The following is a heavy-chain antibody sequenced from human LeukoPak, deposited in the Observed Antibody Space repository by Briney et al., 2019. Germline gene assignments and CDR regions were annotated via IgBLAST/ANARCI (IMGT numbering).Heavy chain of an antibody. CDR2: IYYSGST. D-gene: IGHD6-25*01. CDR1: GGSISSSNYY. J-gene: IGHJ3*02. Sequence: SETLSLTCSVSGGSISSSNYYWGWIRQPPGKGLEWIGSIYYSGSTYYNPSLKSRVTISVDTSKNQFSLKLSSVTAADTAVYYCARDRSGLNAFDIWGQGTMVTVSS. V-gene: IGHV4-39*02. CDR3: ARDRSGLNAFDI.